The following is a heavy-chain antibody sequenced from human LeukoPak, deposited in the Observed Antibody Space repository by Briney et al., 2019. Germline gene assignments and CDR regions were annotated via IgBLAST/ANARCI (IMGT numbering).Heavy chain of an antibody. V-gene: IGHV3-23*01. J-gene: IGHJ6*04. CDR1: GFTFNSYV. CDR2: ISGSGDST. Sequence: PGGSLRPSCAASGFTFNSYVMNWVRQAPGKGLEWVSSISGSGDSTFYAHSVKGRFTISRDNSKNTLSLQMNSLRAEDTAVYYCAELGITMIGGVWGKGTTVTISS. D-gene: IGHD3-10*02. CDR3: AELGITMIGGV.